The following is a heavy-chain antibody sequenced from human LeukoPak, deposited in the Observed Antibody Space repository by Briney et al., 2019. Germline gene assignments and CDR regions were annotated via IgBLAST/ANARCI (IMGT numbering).Heavy chain of an antibody. D-gene: IGHD6-13*01. J-gene: IGHJ6*03. V-gene: IGHV1-69*06. CDR3: ARGWYSSSWRNRYYYYYMDV. Sequence: ASVKVSCKASGGTFSSYAISWVRQAPGQGLEWMGGIIPIFGTANYAQKFQGRVTITADKSISTAYMELSSLRSEDTAVYYCARGWYSSSWRNRYYYYYMDVWGKGTTVTISS. CDR1: GGTFSSYA. CDR2: IIPIFGTA.